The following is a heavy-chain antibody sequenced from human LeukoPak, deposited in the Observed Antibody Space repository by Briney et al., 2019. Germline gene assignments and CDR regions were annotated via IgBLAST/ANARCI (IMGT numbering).Heavy chain of an antibody. D-gene: IGHD1-1*01. CDR2: IYHSGST. V-gene: IGHV4-39*01. CDR1: GGRIDTPSYC. J-gene: IGHJ3*02. CDR3: AKGTTRTLDAFDI. Sequence: PSETLSLTCSVSGGRIDTPSYCWAWIRQPPGKGLEWIASIYHSGSTYYKSSLKRRATISGATSSNQISLKMTSVTAADTAVYYCAKGTTRTLDAFDIWGQGTIVTVS.